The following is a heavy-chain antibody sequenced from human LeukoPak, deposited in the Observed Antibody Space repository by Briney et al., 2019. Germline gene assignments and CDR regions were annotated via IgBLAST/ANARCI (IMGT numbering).Heavy chain of an antibody. V-gene: IGHV1-46*01. CDR1: GYTFTSYY. Sequence: GASVKVSCKASGYTFTSYYMHWVRQAPGQGLEWMGIINPSGGSTSYAQKFQGRVTVTRDTSTSTVYMELSSLRSEDTAVYYCARGMYYYDSSGYYPDAFDIRGQGTMVTVSS. J-gene: IGHJ3*02. CDR3: ARGMYYYDSSGYYPDAFDI. D-gene: IGHD3-22*01. CDR2: INPSGGST.